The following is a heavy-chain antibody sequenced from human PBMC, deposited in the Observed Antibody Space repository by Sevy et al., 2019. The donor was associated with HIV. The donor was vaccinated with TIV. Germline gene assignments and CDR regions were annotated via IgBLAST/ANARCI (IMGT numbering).Heavy chain of an antibody. Sequence: GGSLRLSCVGSGITFSYYSMNWVRQAPGKGLEWVSSISRSSSNIYYADSVKGRFTISRDNAKKSLYLQMNSLRAEDTAVYYCARDRDGSGSSGGYGMDVWAQVTTVTVSS. D-gene: IGHD3-10*01. CDR3: ARDRDGSGSSGGYGMDV. V-gene: IGHV3-21*01. CDR1: GITFSYYS. CDR2: ISRSSSNI. J-gene: IGHJ6*02.